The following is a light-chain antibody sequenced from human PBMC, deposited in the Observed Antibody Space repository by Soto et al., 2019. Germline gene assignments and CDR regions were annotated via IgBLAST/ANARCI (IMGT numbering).Light chain of an antibody. J-gene: IGLJ1*01. CDR2: EVN. CDR3: SSFTSSSTLYV. V-gene: IGLV2-14*01. Sequence: QSVLTQPASVSGSPGQSITFSCTGTSSDVGGYKYVSWYQQHPGKAPKLMIYEVNNRPSGVSNRFSGSKSGNTASLTVSGLQAEDEADYYCSSFTSSSTLYVFGTGTKVTVL. CDR1: SSDVGGYKY.